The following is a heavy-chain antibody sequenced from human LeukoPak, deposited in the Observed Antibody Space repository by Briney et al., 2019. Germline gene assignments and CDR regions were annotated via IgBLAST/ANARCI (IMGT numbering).Heavy chain of an antibody. D-gene: IGHD6-13*01. CDR2: IYYSGST. Sequence: SETLSLTCTVSGGSISSGDYYWGWIRQPPGKGLEWIGYIYYSGSTYYNPSLKSRVTISVDTSKNQFSLKLSSVTAADTAVYYCARTYSSSWYDYWGQGTLVTVSS. V-gene: IGHV4-30-4*01. CDR3: ARTYSSSWYDY. J-gene: IGHJ4*02. CDR1: GGSISSGDYY.